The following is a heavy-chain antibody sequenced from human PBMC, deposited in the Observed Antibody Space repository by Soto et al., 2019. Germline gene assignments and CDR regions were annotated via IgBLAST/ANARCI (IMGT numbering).Heavy chain of an antibody. J-gene: IGHJ4*02. CDR1: GFTVSITY. D-gene: IGHD2-2*01. V-gene: IGHV3-66*01. Sequence: GGSLRLSCAASGFTVSITYMSWVRHVPGKGLEWVSIIYSGGETYYADSAKGRFTISRDNSKNTLHLQMSSLRAEDTAVYYCARRKFCSSTTCFDYWGQGTLVTVSS. CDR3: ARRKFCSSTTCFDY. CDR2: IYSGGET.